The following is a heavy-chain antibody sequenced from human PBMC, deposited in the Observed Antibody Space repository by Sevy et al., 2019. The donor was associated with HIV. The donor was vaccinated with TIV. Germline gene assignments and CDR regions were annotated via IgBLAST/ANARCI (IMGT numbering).Heavy chain of an antibody. D-gene: IGHD2-2*01. CDR1: GYTLSEVS. CDR3: VIGDTPRLTGSGTRLKDQSLNYFHF. CDR2: FVPEDGEI. V-gene: IGHV1-24*01. J-gene: IGHJ4*02. Sequence: ASVKVSCKVPGYTLSEVSMHWVRQAPAKGLEWMGGFVPEDGEIVYAQKFQGRVTVAEDTLTDTAYLEVTNLRSEDMATYFCVIGDTPRLTGSGTRLKDQSLNYFHFWGQGTLVTVSS.